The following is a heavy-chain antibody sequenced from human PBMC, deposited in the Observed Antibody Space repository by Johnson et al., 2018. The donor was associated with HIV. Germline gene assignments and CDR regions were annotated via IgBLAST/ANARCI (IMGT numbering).Heavy chain of an antibody. V-gene: IGHV3-23*04. CDR2: ISGSGGST. CDR3: VRGHGGPDPYDVSDI. Sequence: VQLVESGGGVVQPGRSLRLSCAASGFTFSSYAMSWVRQAPGKGLEWVSAISGSGGSTYYADSVKGRITISRDNAKNSLYLQMNSLRTEDTAVYYCVRGHGGPDPYDVSDIWGQGTMVIVSS. CDR1: GFTFSSYA. J-gene: IGHJ3*02. D-gene: IGHD4-23*01.